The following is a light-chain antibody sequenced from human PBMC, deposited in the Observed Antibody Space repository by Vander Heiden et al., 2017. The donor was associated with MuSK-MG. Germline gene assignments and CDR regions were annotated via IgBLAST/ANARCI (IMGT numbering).Light chain of an antibody. CDR3: RQSLQTPYT. J-gene: IGKJ2*01. CDR2: LGS. V-gene: IGKV2-28*01. Sequence: DIVMTQSPLCLHVTPVEPAAIACRSSQRRRQSNGYNYLDWYLQTPGQSPQLLIYLGSNRAYGVPDRFSGSGSGTDFTLKISRVEAEDVGVYYCRQSLQTPYTFGQGTKMEIK. CDR1: QRRRQSNGYNY.